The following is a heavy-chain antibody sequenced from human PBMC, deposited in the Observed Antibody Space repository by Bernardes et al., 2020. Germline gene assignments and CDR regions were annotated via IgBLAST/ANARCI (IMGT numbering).Heavy chain of an antibody. CDR2: MNPNSGNT. V-gene: IGHV1-8*01. CDR1: GYTFTSYD. J-gene: IGHJ5*02. Sequence: ASVKVSCKASGYTFTSYDINWVRQATGQGLEWMGWMNPNSGNTGYAQKFQGRVTMTRNTSISTAYMELSSLRSEDTAVYYCARYDFTVRAHTFDPWGQGTLVTVSS. CDR3: ARYDFTVRAHTFDP. D-gene: IGHD3-16*01.